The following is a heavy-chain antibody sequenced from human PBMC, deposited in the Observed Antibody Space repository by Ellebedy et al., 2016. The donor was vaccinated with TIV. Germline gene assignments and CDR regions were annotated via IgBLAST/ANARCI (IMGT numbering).Heavy chain of an antibody. CDR3: ARVLPRIAAAGFDY. V-gene: IGHV3-48*04. Sequence: GGSLRLSCAASGFTFSSYSMNWVRQAPGKGLEWVSYISSSSSTIYYADSVKGRLTISRDNAKNSLYLQMNSLRAEDTAVYYCARVLPRIAAAGFDYWGQGTLVTVSS. CDR2: ISSSSSTI. CDR1: GFTFSSYS. J-gene: IGHJ4*02. D-gene: IGHD6-13*01.